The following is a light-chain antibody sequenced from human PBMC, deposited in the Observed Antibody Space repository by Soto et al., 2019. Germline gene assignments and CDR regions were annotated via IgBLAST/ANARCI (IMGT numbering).Light chain of an antibody. Sequence: DIQMTQSPPTLSAFGGDRVTITCRASQSIISYLNWYQQKPGKAPKLLIYDASNLETGVPSRFSGSGSGSDFTFTINNLQPEDIATYYCQQYVNLPLTFGQGTRLEI. CDR2: DAS. CDR3: QQYVNLPLT. V-gene: IGKV1-33*01. CDR1: QSIISY. J-gene: IGKJ5*01.